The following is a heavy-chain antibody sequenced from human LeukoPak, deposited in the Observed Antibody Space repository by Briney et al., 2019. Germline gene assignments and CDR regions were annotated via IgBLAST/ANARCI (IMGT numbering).Heavy chain of an antibody. CDR1: GFTFSSYW. J-gene: IGHJ4*02. CDR2: IYSGGST. D-gene: IGHD6-13*01. CDR3: AISIAAAGGGLDY. V-gene: IGHV3-53*04. Sequence: GGSLRLSCAASGFTFSSYWMSWVRQAPGKGLEWVSVIYSGGSTYYADSVKGRFTISRHSSKNTLYLQMNSLRAEDTAVYYCAISIAAAGGGLDYWGQGTLVTVSS.